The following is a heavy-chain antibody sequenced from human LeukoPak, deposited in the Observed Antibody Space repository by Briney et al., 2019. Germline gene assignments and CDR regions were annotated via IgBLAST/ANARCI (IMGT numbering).Heavy chain of an antibody. D-gene: IGHD2-8*01. CDR2: VYHTGTS. J-gene: IGHJ4*02. Sequence: SETLSLTCSVSGASINDYYWTWIRQPPGKGLEWLGYVYHTGTSGYHPSLKRRVAMSLDTSKNQVSLKLSSVTAADTAMYFCTRVVNGGHFDSWGQGTLVTVSS. V-gene: IGHV4-59*12. CDR3: TRVVNGGHFDS. CDR1: GASINDYY.